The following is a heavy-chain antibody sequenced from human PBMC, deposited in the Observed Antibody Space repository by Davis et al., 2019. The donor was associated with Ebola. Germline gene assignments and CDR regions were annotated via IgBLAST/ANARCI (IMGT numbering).Heavy chain of an antibody. J-gene: IGHJ4*02. V-gene: IGHV1-69*13. CDR1: GGTFSSYA. CDR3: ARGLNSSGYFFDY. D-gene: IGHD3-22*01. CDR2: IIPIFGTA. Sequence: SVKVSCKASGGTFSSYAISWVRQAPGQGLEWMGGIIPIFGTANYAQKFQGRVTITADESTSTAYMELSSLRAEDTAVYYCARGLNSSGYFFDYWGQGTLVTVSS.